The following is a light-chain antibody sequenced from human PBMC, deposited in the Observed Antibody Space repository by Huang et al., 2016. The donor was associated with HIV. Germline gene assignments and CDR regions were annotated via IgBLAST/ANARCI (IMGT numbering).Light chain of an antibody. CDR2: DTS. CDR1: QNVRSN. Sequence: EIVMTQSPATLSVSPGGGATLSCRASQNVRSNLAWYQQTPGQAPRLLIYDTSTRASGVPARCGGSGSGTEFTLTISGLQSEDFAVYYCQQYDNWPPGLTFGGGTKVEI. J-gene: IGKJ4*01. V-gene: IGKV3D-15*01. CDR3: QQYDNWPPGLT.